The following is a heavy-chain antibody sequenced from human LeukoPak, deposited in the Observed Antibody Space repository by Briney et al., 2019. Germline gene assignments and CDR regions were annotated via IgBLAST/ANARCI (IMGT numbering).Heavy chain of an antibody. CDR3: ARGETGVAAFDI. D-gene: IGHD7-27*01. CDR1: GYTFTGNY. CDR2: INPNSGGT. Sequence: ASVKVSCKASGYTFTGNYMHWVRQAPGQGLEWMGWINPNSGGTNYAQKFQGRVTMTRDTSIGTAYMELNRLRPDDTAVYYCARGETGVAAFDIWGQGTMVTVSS. V-gene: IGHV1-2*02. J-gene: IGHJ3*02.